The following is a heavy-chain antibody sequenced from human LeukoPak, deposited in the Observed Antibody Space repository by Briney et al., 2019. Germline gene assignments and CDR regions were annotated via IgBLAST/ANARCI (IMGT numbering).Heavy chain of an antibody. V-gene: IGHV3-21*01. Sequence: GGSLRLSCAASGFTFNSYSMNWVRQAPGKGLEWVSSISSSSLSYIYYADSVKGRFTIFRDNAKNSLYLQMNGLRAEDTAVYYCARDRDSSSWSSRRVGDYFDYWGQGTLVTVSS. J-gene: IGHJ4*02. CDR1: GFTFNSYS. CDR3: ARDRDSSSWSSRRVGDYFDY. CDR2: ISSSSLSYI. D-gene: IGHD6-13*01.